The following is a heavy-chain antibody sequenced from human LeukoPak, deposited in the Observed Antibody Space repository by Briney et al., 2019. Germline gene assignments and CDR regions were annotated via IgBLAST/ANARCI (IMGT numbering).Heavy chain of an antibody. CDR3: AKAGGGYSYGAY. V-gene: IGHV3-53*01. J-gene: IGHJ4*02. D-gene: IGHD5-18*01. CDR1: GFTVTSHY. CDR2: IYGGGST. Sequence: GGSLRLSCTASGFTVTSHYMSWVRQAPGKGLEWVSIIYGGGSTFYADSVKGRFTISRDNSKNTLYLQMNSLRAEDTAVYYCAKAGGGYSYGAYWGQGTLVTVSS.